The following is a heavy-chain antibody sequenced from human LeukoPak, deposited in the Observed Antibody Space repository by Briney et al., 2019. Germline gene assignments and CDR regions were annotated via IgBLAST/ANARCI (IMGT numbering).Heavy chain of an antibody. CDR2: IYYSGST. CDR3: ARQLVVVVPAEFDY. D-gene: IGHD2-2*01. J-gene: IGHJ4*02. Sequence: SQTLSLTCTVSGGSISSGGYYWTWIRQPPGKGLEWIGGIYYSGSTYYNPSLKSRVTISVDTSKNQFSLKLTSMTAADTAVYYCARQLVVVVPAEFDYWGQGTLVTVSS. V-gene: IGHV4-39*01. CDR1: GGSISSGGYY.